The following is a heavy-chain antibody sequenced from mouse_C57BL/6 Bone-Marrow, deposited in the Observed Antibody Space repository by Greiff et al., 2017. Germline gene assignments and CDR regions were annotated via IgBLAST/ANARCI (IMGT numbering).Heavy chain of an antibody. Sequence: QVQLQQPGAELVKPGASVKLSCKASGYTFTSYWMHWVKQRPGQGLEWIGMIHPNSGSTNYNEKFKSKATLTVDKSSSTAYMQLSSLTSEDSAVYDCARKMGIYYDYSWFAYWGQGTLVTVSA. CDR2: IHPNSGST. D-gene: IGHD2-4*01. CDR3: ARKMGIYYDYSWFAY. CDR1: GYTFTSYW. J-gene: IGHJ3*01. V-gene: IGHV1-64*01.